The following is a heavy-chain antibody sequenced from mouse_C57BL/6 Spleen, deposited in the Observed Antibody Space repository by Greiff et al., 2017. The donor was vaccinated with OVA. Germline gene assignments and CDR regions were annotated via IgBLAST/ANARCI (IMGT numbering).Heavy chain of an antibody. CDR3: ARGGTTLVADGFDY. Sequence: EVQGVESGGGLVKPGGSLKLSCAASGFTFSSYAMSWVRQTPEKRLEWVATISDVGSYNYYPDNVKGRFTIPRDNAKNNLYLQMSHLKSEDTAMYYCARGGTTLVADGFDYWGQGTTLTVSS. V-gene: IGHV5-4*01. J-gene: IGHJ2*01. CDR1: GFTFSSYA. CDR2: ISDVGSYN. D-gene: IGHD1-1*01.